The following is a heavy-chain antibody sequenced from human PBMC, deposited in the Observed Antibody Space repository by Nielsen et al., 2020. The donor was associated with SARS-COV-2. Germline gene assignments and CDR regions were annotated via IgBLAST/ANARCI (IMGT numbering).Heavy chain of an antibody. V-gene: IGHV3-30*03. CDR3: ARAYSGSYWGAFDI. CDR2: ISYDGSNK. J-gene: IGHJ3*02. Sequence: GESLKISCAASGFTFSSYGMHWVRQAPGKGLEWVAVISYDGSNKYYADSVKGRFTISRDNSKNTLYLQMNSLRAEDTAVYYCARAYSGSYWGAFDIWGQGTMVTVSS. D-gene: IGHD1-26*01. CDR1: GFTFSSYG.